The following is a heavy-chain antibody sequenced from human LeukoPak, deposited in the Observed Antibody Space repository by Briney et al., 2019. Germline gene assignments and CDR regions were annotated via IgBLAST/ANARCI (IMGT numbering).Heavy chain of an antibody. CDR2: IYYSGST. Sequence: SETLPLTCTVSGGSASNKYWSWIRQPPGKGLEWIGYIYYSGSTNYNPSLKSRVTILVDTSKNQFSLKLSSVTAADTAVYYCARAFRGIFGVFEAFDIWGQGTMVTVSS. D-gene: IGHD3-3*01. J-gene: IGHJ3*02. CDR3: ARAFRGIFGVFEAFDI. CDR1: GGSASNKY. V-gene: IGHV4-59*08.